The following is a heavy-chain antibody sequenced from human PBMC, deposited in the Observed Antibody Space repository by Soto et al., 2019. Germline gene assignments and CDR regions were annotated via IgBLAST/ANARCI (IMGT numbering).Heavy chain of an antibody. J-gene: IGHJ5*02. CDR1: GYTFTSYG. CDR3: ASVALWFGELSGPWFDP. D-gene: IGHD3-10*01. V-gene: IGHV1-18*01. CDR2: ISAYNGNT. Sequence: QVQLVQSGAEVKKPGASVKVSCKASGYTFTSYGISWVRQAPGQGLEWMGWISAYNGNTNYAQKLQGRVTMTTDTSTSTAYMELRSLRSDDTAVYYCASVALWFGELSGPWFDPWGQGTLVTVSS.